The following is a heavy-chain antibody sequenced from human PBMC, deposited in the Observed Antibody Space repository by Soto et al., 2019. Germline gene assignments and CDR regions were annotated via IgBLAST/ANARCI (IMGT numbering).Heavy chain of an antibody. V-gene: IGHV4-4*07. CDR1: GGSISSYY. Sequence: KASETLSLTCTVSGGSISSYYWSWIRQPAGKGLEWIGRTYTSGSTNYNPSLKSRVTMSVDTSKNQFSLKLSSVTAADTAVYYCARDRWYSSSLVGGYYYYGMDVWGQGTTVTVSS. J-gene: IGHJ6*02. CDR2: TYTSGST. CDR3: ARDRWYSSSLVGGYYYYGMDV. D-gene: IGHD6-6*01.